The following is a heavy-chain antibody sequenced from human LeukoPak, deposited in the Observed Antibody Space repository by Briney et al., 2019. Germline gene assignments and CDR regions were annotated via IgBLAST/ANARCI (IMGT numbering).Heavy chain of an antibody. CDR1: GGSVSSGSYY. Sequence: SETLSLTCTVSGGSVSSGSYYWSWIRQPPGKGLEWIGYIYYSGSTNYNPSLKSRVTISVDTSKNQFSLKLSSVPAADTAVYYCARNSGGSLNWFDPWGQGTLVTVSS. V-gene: IGHV4-61*01. J-gene: IGHJ5*02. CDR2: IYYSGST. D-gene: IGHD2-15*01. CDR3: ARNSGGSLNWFDP.